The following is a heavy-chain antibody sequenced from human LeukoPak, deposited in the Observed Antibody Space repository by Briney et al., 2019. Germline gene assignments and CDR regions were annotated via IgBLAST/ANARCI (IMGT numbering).Heavy chain of an antibody. J-gene: IGHJ1*01. Sequence: GGSLRLSCAASGFNVSSYFMSWVRQAPGKGLEWVAVISYDGSNKYYADSVKGRFTISRDNSKNTLYLQMNSLRAEDTAVYYCAKDIYYYDSSRYFQHWGQGTLVTVSS. CDR3: AKDIYYYDSSRYFQH. D-gene: IGHD3-22*01. CDR1: GFNVSSYF. V-gene: IGHV3-30*18. CDR2: ISYDGSNK.